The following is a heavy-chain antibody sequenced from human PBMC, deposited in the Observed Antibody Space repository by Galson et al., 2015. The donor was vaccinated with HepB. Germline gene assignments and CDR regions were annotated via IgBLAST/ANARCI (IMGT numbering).Heavy chain of an antibody. J-gene: IGHJ4*02. CDR3: FPPLGGNALGS. D-gene: IGHD4-23*01. CDR1: GFTFSSYA. CDR2: ISGSGGST. Sequence: SLRLSCAASGFTFSSYAMSWVRQAPGKGLEWVSAISGSGGSTYYADSVKGRFTISRDNSKNTLYLQMNSLRAEDTAVYYCFPPLGGNALGSWGQGTLVTVSS. V-gene: IGHV3-23*01.